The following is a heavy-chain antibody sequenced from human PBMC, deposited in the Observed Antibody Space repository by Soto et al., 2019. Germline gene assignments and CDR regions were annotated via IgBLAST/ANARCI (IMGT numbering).Heavy chain of an antibody. V-gene: IGHV4-59*08. D-gene: IGHD3-3*01. CDR1: GGSISSYY. CDR2: IYYSGST. Sequence: SETLSLTCTVSGGSISSYYWSWIRQPPGKGLEWIGYIYYSGSTNYNPSLKSRVTISVDTSKNQFSLKLSSVTAADTAVYYCATWAADYDFWSGYYSYYYYMDVWGKGTTVTVSS. J-gene: IGHJ6*03. CDR3: ATWAADYDFWSGYYSYYYYMDV.